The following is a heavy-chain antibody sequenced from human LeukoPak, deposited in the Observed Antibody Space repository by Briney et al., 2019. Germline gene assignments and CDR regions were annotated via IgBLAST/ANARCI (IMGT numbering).Heavy chain of an antibody. CDR3: ARENNYYDSSGFLN. Sequence: PGGSLSLSCEASGFTFSSYGMTWVRQAPGKGLEWFSSISSSSSYIYYADSVKGRFTISRDNAKNSLYLQMNSLRAEDTAVYYCARENNYYDSSGFLNWGQGTLVTVSS. V-gene: IGHV3-21*01. CDR1: GFTFSSYG. D-gene: IGHD3-22*01. J-gene: IGHJ4*02. CDR2: ISSSSSYI.